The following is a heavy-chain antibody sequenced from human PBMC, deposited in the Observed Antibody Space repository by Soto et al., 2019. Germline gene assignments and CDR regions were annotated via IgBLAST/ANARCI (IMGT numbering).Heavy chain of an antibody. CDR3: ARSVGGSYLPDYFQH. CDR1: GSTFSSYA. D-gene: IGHD1-26*01. Sequence: SVKVSCKASGSTFSSYAISWVRQAPGQGLEWMGGIIPIFGTANYAQKFQGRVTITADESTSTAYMELSSLRSEDTAVYYCARSVGGSYLPDYFQHWGQGTLVIVSS. V-gene: IGHV1-69*13. CDR2: IIPIFGTA. J-gene: IGHJ1*01.